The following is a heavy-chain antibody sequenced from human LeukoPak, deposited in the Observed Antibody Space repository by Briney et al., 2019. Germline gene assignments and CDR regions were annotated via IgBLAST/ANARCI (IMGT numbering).Heavy chain of an antibody. D-gene: IGHD2-21*02. CDR3: RGGDLDAFDI. CDR2: IYYSGST. Sequence: SQTLSLTCTVSGGSISSGGYYWSWIRQHPGKGLEWIGYIYYSGSTYYNPSLKSRVTISVDTSKNQFSLKLSSVTAADTAVYYCRGGDLDAFDIWGQGAMVTVSS. V-gene: IGHV4-31*03. CDR1: GGSISSGGYY. J-gene: IGHJ3*02.